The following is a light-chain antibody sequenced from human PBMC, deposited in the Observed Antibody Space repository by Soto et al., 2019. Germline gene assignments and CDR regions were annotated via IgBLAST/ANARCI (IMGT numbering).Light chain of an antibody. J-gene: IGLJ3*02. CDR3: ASWDDTLFGWV. CDR2: DVA. Sequence: QSALTQPRSVSGSPGQSVTISCTGTRSDVAGYNFVSWYQQHPGKAPTLMIYDVAKRPSGVPDRFSGSKSADTASLTISGLQSEDEADYFCASWDDTLFGWVFGGGTKLTVL. V-gene: IGLV2-11*01. CDR1: RSDVAGYNF.